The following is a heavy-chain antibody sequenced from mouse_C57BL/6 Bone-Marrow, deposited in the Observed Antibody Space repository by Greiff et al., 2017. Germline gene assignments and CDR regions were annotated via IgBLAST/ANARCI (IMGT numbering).Heavy chain of an antibody. CDR3: ASSGPLGRSFDY. D-gene: IGHD4-1*01. CDR1: GYTFTSYW. Sequence: VQLQQPGAELVKPGASVKMSCKASGYTFTSYWITWVKQRPGQGLEWIGDIYPTSGRTNYNEKFKSKAILTVDTSSNTAYMQLSILTSEDSAFFYCASSGPLGRSFDYWGQGTTLTVSS. CDR2: IYPTSGRT. V-gene: IGHV1-55*01. J-gene: IGHJ2*01.